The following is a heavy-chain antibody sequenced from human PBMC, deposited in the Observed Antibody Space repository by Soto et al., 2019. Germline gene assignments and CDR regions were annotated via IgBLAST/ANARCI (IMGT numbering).Heavy chain of an antibody. CDR3: AKDRLRENTVDYFDY. J-gene: IGHJ4*02. Sequence: PGGSLRLSCAAAGFTCSSYCMHWVRQAPGKGLEWVAVISYDGSNKYYADSVKGRFTISRDNSKNTLYLQMNSLRAEDTAVYYCAKDRLRENTVDYFDYWGQGTLVTVSS. D-gene: IGHD4-17*01. CDR2: ISYDGSNK. V-gene: IGHV3-30*18. CDR1: GFTCSSYC.